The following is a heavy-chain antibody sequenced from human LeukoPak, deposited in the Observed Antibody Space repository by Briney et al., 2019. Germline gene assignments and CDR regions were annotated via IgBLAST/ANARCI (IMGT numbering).Heavy chain of an antibody. V-gene: IGHV1-2*02. CDR3: ATDFYRGRQFDY. Sequence: ASVKVSCKASGYTFTGYYIHWVRQAPGQGLEWMGWINPNSGGTNYAQKFQGRVTMTRDTSISTAYMELSGLRPDDTAVYYCATDFYRGRQFDYWGQGTLVTVSS. CDR1: GYTFTGYY. J-gene: IGHJ4*02. D-gene: IGHD2/OR15-2a*01. CDR2: INPNSGGT.